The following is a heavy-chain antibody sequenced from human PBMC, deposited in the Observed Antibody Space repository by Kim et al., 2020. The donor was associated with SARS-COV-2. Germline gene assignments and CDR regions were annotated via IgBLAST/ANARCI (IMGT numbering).Heavy chain of an antibody. CDR2: INPSGGST. CDR1: GYTFTSYY. D-gene: IGHD6-13*01. CDR3: ARESGIAAAGVSVGMDV. V-gene: IGHV1-46*01. J-gene: IGHJ6*02. Sequence: ASVKVSCKASGYTFTSYYMHWVRQAPGQGLEWMGIINPSGGSTSYAQKFQGRVTMTRDTSTSTVYMELSSLRSEDTAVYYCARESGIAAAGVSVGMDVWGQGTTVTVSS.